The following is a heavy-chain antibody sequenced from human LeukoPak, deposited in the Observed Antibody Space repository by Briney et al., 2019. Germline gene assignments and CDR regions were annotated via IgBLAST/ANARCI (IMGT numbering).Heavy chain of an antibody. D-gene: IGHD4-23*01. CDR2: IYSGGST. CDR1: GFTVSSNY. Sequence: GGSLRLSCAASGFTVSSNYMSWVRQAPGKGLEWVSVIYSGGSTYYADSMKGRFTISRDNSKNTLYLQMNSLRAEDTAVYYCARDADYGGTLDYWGQGTLVTVSS. CDR3: ARDADYGGTLDY. J-gene: IGHJ4*02. V-gene: IGHV3-66*01.